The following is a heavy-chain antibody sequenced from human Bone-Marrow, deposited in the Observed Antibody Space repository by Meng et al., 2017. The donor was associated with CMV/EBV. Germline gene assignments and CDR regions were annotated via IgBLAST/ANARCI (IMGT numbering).Heavy chain of an antibody. CDR3: TRGKPYYYFHYTMDV. V-gene: IGHV4-34*01. Sequence: SETLSLTCAVYGGSLNGYYWSWIRQPPGKGLEWIGEVSHSGTTNYNPSLKSRVTISVDTSENQFSLRLNSVTAADTAVYYCTRGKPYYYFHYTMDVWGQGTTVTFSS. CDR2: VSHSGTT. J-gene: IGHJ6*02. CDR1: GGSLNGYY.